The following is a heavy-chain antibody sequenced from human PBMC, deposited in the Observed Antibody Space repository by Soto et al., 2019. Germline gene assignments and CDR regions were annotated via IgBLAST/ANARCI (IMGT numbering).Heavy chain of an antibody. CDR3: ARARDYYDTSGYYGDDYYYGVDV. CDR2: IYYSGST. J-gene: IGHJ6*02. Sequence: PSETLSLTCTVSGGSISSYYWSWIRQPPGKGLEWIGYIYYSGSTNYNPSLKSRVTISVDTSKNQFSLKLRSEDTAVYYCARARDYYDTSGYYGDDYYYGVDVWGQGTTVTVSS. V-gene: IGHV4-59*01. CDR1: GGSISSYY. D-gene: IGHD3-22*01.